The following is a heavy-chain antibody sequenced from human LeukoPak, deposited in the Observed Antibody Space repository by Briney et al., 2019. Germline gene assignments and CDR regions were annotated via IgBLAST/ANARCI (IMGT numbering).Heavy chain of an antibody. Sequence: PGGSLRLSCAASGFTFHDYAMHWVRQVPGKGLEWVSGITWNSGSVLYADSVRGRFTISRDNAKNSLYLQMNSLRPEDMAFYYCAKGLGVASLIVDALDMWGQRTIVTV. J-gene: IGHJ3*02. CDR1: GFTFHDYA. V-gene: IGHV3-9*03. CDR3: AKGLGVASLIVDALDM. CDR2: ITWNSGSV. D-gene: IGHD3/OR15-3a*01.